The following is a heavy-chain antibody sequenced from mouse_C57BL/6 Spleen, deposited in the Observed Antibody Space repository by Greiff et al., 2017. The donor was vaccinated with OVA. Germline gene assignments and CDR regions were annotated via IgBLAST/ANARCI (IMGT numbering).Heavy chain of an antibody. V-gene: IGHV5-17*01. Sequence: EVKVVESGGGLVKPGGSLKLSCAASGFTFSDYGMHWVRQAPEKGLEWVAYISSGSSTIYYAATVKGRFTISRDNAKNTLFLQMTSLRSEDTAMYYCAKKNYDSSGAMDYWGQGTSVTVSS. CDR2: ISSGSSTI. CDR1: GFTFSDYG. D-gene: IGHD2-4*01. CDR3: AKKNYDSSGAMDY. J-gene: IGHJ4*01.